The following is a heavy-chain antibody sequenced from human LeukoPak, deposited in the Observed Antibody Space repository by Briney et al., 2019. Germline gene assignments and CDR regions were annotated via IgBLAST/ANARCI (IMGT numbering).Heavy chain of an antibody. Sequence: RASETLSLTCAVYGGSFSGYYWSWIRQPPGKGLEWIGEINHSGSTNYNPSLKSRVTISVDTSKNQFSLKLSSVTAADTAVYYCARGLYDYVWGSYRLRMFDYWGQGTLVTVSS. J-gene: IGHJ4*02. CDR1: GGSFSGYY. CDR2: INHSGST. CDR3: ARGLYDYVWGSYRLRMFDY. V-gene: IGHV4-34*01. D-gene: IGHD3-16*02.